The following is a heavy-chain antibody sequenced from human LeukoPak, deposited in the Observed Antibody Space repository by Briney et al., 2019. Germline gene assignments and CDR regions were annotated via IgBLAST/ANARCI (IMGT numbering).Heavy chain of an antibody. Sequence: KSSETMSLTCSVSGGSVSNYYWSWIRQPPGKGLEWIGYVYYTGSTNYNPSLKSRVTMFEDKSKNQFYLRLYSVTVADTAVYYCARHFAYSSSSYFDYWGHGSLVTVSS. D-gene: IGHD6-6*01. CDR3: ARHFAYSSSSYFDY. CDR1: GGSVSNYY. J-gene: IGHJ4*01. CDR2: VYYTGST. V-gene: IGHV4-59*08.